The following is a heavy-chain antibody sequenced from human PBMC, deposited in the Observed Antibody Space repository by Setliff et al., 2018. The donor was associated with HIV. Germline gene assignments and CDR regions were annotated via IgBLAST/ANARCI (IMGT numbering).Heavy chain of an antibody. J-gene: IGHJ4*02. V-gene: IGHV3-48*03. D-gene: IGHD3-22*01. CDR2: INSGANTI. Sequence: VGSLRLSCAASGFIFSSYEMNWVRQAPGKGLEWVSFINSGANTIYYADSVKGRFTISRDNAKNSLYLQMNSLRAEDTAVYYCASLYDSSGYYYGRGYFDFWGQGTLVTVSS. CDR1: GFIFSSYE. CDR3: ASLYDSSGYYYGRGYFDF.